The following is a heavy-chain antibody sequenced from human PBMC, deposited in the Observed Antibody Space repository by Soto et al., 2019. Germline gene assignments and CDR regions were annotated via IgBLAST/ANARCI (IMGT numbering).Heavy chain of an antibody. V-gene: IGHV3-30*03. CDR3: AYSTTVTTSAWFDP. CDR2: ISYDGSNK. J-gene: IGHJ5*02. CDR1: GFTFSSYG. Sequence: QVQLVESGGGVVQPGRSLRLSCAASGFTFSSYGMHWVRQAPGKGLEWVAVISYDGSNKYYADSVKGRFTISRDNSKNTLYLQMNSLRAEDTAVHYCAYSTTVTTSAWFDPWGQGTLVTVSS. D-gene: IGHD4-17*01.